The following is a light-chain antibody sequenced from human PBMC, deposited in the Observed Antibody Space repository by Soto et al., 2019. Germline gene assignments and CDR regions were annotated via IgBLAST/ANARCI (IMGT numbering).Light chain of an antibody. Sequence: DIQMTQSPSSLSASVGDRVTITCRASQGISYYLAWFQQKPGKAPKSLIYDASSLRSGVPSKFSGSSFGTDFTLTSSSLQPEDFATHYCQQYNGYPRTFREGTRLEIK. CDR3: QQYNGYPRT. CDR2: DAS. V-gene: IGKV1-16*02. J-gene: IGKJ5*01. CDR1: QGISYY.